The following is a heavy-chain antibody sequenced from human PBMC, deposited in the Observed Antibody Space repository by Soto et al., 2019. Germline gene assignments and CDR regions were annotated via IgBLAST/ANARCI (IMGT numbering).Heavy chain of an antibody. J-gene: IGHJ4*02. D-gene: IGHD3-22*01. CDR2: ISYDGSRQ. Sequence: QVQLVESGGGVVQPGRSLRLSCKASGFTLRNYAMHWVRQAPGKGLEWLGVISYDGSRQFYADSLEGRFTISRDGSKNTLYLQMNSLMLEDTAVYFCGREQNSGDYRTADYWGQGTLVTVSS. CDR1: GFTLRNYA. V-gene: IGHV3-30*14. CDR3: GREQNSGDYRTADY.